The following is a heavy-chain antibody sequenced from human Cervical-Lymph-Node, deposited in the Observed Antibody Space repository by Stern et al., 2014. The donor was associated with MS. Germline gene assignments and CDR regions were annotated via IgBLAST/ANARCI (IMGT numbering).Heavy chain of an antibody. CDR1: GGTLSSYT. J-gene: IGHJ4*02. V-gene: IGHV1-69*09. D-gene: IGHD5-18*01. Sequence: QLVQSGAEVKKPGSSVKVSCKASGGTLSSYTLNWVRQAPGQGLEWMGRIFPIIDIPNYAQKFQGRLTLTADKSAGTAYMQLSSLRSDDTAVYYCAGTAMSEWGQGTLVTVSS. CDR2: IFPIIDIP. CDR3: AGTAMSE.